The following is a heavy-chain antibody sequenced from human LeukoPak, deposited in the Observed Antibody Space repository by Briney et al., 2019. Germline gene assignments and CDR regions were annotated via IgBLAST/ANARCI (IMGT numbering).Heavy chain of an antibody. V-gene: IGHV4-59*12. CDR1: GGSISSYY. J-gene: IGHJ5*02. Sequence: SETLSLTCTVSGGSISSYYWSWIRQPPGKGLEWIGYIYYSGSTNYNPSLKSRVTISVDTSKNQLSLKLSSVTAADTAVYYCARESNYYGSGTGWFDPWGQGTLVTVSS. D-gene: IGHD3-10*01. CDR2: IYYSGST. CDR3: ARESNYYGSGTGWFDP.